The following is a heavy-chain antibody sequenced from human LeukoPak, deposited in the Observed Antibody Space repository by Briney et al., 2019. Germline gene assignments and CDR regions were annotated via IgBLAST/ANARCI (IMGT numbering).Heavy chain of an antibody. CDR3: ARGGGGGPSFDY. V-gene: IGHV4-30-2*01. CDR2: IYHSGST. D-gene: IGHD3-16*01. CDR1: GGSISSGGYS. J-gene: IGHJ4*02. Sequence: PSQTLSLTCAVSGGSISSGGYSWSWIRQPPGKGLEWIGYIYHSGSTYYNPSLKSRVTISVDRSKNQFSLKLSSVTAAYTAVYYCARGGGGGPSFDYWGQGTLVTVSS.